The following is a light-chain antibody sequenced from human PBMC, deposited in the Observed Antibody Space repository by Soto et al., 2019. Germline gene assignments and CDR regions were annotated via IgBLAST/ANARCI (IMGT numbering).Light chain of an antibody. CDR1: QTISSW. CDR2: KAS. J-gene: IGKJ1*01. CDR3: QHYNSYSEA. V-gene: IGKV1-5*03. Sequence: DIQMTQSPSSLSASVGDGVTITCRASQTISSWLAWYQQKPGKAPKLLIYKASTLKSGVPSRFSDSGSGTEFTLTISSLQPDDFATYYCQHYNSYSEAFGQGTKVDIK.